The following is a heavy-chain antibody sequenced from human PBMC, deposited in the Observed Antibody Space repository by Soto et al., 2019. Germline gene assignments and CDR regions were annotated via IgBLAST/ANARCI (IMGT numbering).Heavy chain of an antibody. CDR1: GCIFSNYW. D-gene: IGHD3-16*01. J-gene: IGHJ4*02. CDR2: IKEDGSEK. CDR3: VRVGRLGGY. V-gene: IGHV3-7*03. Sequence: EVQLVESGGGLVQPGGSLRLSCAASGCIFSNYWMSWVRQAPGKGLEWVANIKEDGSEKYYVDSVKGRFTISRDNAKNSLYLQMNSLRVEDTAVYYCVRVGRLGGYWGQGTLVTVSS.